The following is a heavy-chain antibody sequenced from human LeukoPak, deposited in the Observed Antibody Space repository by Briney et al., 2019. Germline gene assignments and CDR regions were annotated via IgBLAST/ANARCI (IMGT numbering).Heavy chain of an antibody. D-gene: IGHD3-16*01. V-gene: IGHV3-9*01. J-gene: IGHJ1*01. CDR3: AKDPNPGLHGTGYFQH. Sequence: GGSLRLSCAASGFTFDDYAMHWVRQAPGKGLEWVSGISWNSGSIGYADSVKGRFTISRDNAKNSLYLQMNSLRAEDTALYYCAKDPNPGLHGTGYFQHWGQGTLVTVSS. CDR2: ISWNSGSI. CDR1: GFTFDDYA.